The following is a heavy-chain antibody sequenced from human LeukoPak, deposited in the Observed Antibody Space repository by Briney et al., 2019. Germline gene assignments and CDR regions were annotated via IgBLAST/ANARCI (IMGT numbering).Heavy chain of an antibody. CDR2: ISGSGGST. D-gene: IGHD3-16*02. CDR3: AKGVITFGGVIAPGVYYFDY. V-gene: IGHV3-23*01. J-gene: IGHJ4*02. Sequence: GGSVRLSCAASGFTFSSYAMSWVRQAPGKGLEWVSAISGSGGSTYYADSVKGRFTISRDNSKNTLYLQMNSLRAEDTAVYYCAKGVITFGGVIAPGVYYFDYWGQGTLVTVSS. CDR1: GFTFSSYA.